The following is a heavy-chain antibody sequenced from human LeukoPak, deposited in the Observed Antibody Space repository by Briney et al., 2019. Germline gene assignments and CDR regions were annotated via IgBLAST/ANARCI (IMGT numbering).Heavy chain of an antibody. CDR2: IYHSGST. V-gene: IGHV4-39*07. J-gene: IGHJ4*02. D-gene: IGHD1-14*01. CDR3: ARDRGTNGAQTV. Sequence: PSETLSLTCTVSGGSISSSSYYWGWIRQPPGKGLEWIGSIYHSGSTNYNPSLKSRVTISVDTSKNQFSLKLTSVTAADTAVYYCARDRGTNGAQTVWGQGTLVTVSS. CDR1: GGSISSSSYY.